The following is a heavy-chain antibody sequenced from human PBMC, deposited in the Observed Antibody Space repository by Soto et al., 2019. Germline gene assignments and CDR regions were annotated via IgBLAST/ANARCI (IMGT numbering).Heavy chain of an antibody. CDR3: AKQRGDIVVVPAARGSYYYYMDV. CDR2: ISGSGGST. D-gene: IGHD2-2*01. CDR1: GFTFSSYA. Sequence: GGSLRLSCAASGFTFSSYAMSWVRQAPGKGLEWVSAISGSGGSTYYADSVKGRFTISRDNSKNTLYLQMNSLRAEDTAVYYCAKQRGDIVVVPAARGSYYYYMDVWGKGTTVTVSS. J-gene: IGHJ6*03. V-gene: IGHV3-23*01.